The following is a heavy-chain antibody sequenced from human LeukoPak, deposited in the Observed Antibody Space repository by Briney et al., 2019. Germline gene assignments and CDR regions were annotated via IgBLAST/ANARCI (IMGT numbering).Heavy chain of an antibody. CDR3: ARDPTTMTKGLDI. CDR1: GGSFSSHY. J-gene: IGHJ3*02. Sequence: SETLSLTCTVSGGSFSSHYWSWIRQPPGKGLEWIRYISYIGSTNYNPSLKSRVTISVDTSKNQFSLKLSSVTAADTAVYYCARDPTTMTKGLDIWGQGTMVTVSS. V-gene: IGHV4-59*11. CDR2: ISYIGST. D-gene: IGHD4-17*01.